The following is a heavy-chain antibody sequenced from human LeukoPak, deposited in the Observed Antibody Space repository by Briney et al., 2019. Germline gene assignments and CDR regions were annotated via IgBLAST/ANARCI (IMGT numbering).Heavy chain of an antibody. J-gene: IGHJ4*02. CDR1: GFTFSNYA. CDR2: ISGSGGAT. D-gene: IGHD6-13*01. Sequence: GGSLRLSCAASGFTFSNYAMSWVRQAPGKELEWVSGISGSGGATYYTDSVKGRFTISRDNPKNTLYLQMNSLRAEDTAVYYCARDLRGAAAGYDYWGQGTLVTVSS. CDR3: ARDLRGAAAGYDY. V-gene: IGHV3-23*01.